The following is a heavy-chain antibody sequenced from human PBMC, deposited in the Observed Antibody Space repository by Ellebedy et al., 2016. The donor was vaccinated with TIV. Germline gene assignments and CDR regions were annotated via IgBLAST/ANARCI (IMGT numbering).Heavy chain of an antibody. V-gene: IGHV4-59*01. Sequence: MPSETLSLTCTVSGGSISGYFWSWIRQPPGKGLEWLGYIYHSGSTNSNPALKSRVTISVEMSKSQFSLKLSSVTAADTAVYSWARGEMAIHYGMGVWGQGTTVTVSS. CDR1: GGSISGYF. CDR3: ARGEMAIHYGMGV. J-gene: IGHJ6*02. D-gene: IGHD5-24*01. CDR2: IYHSGST.